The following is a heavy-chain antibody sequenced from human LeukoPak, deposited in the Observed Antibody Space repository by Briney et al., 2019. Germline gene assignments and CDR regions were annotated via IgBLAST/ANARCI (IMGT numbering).Heavy chain of an antibody. Sequence: ASVKVSCKASGYTFTSYGISWVRQAPEQGLEWMGWISAYNGNTNYAQKLQGRVTMTTDTSTSTAYMELRSLRSDDTAVYYCARAGDYDILTGYRWDLFDYWGQGTLVTVSS. J-gene: IGHJ4*02. V-gene: IGHV1-18*04. CDR3: ARAGDYDILTGYRWDLFDY. CDR1: GYTFTSYG. D-gene: IGHD3-9*01. CDR2: ISAYNGNT.